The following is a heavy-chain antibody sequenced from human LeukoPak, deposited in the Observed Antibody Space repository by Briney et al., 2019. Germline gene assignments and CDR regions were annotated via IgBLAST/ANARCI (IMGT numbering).Heavy chain of an antibody. Sequence: ASVKVSCKASGYTFTSYDINWVRQATGQGLEWMGWMNPNSGNTGYAQKFQGRVTMTRNTFISTAYMELSSLRSEDTAVYYCARGPAGSEIILGYFQHWGQGTLVTVSS. D-gene: IGHD3-10*01. CDR3: ARGPAGSEIILGYFQH. CDR1: GYTFTSYD. V-gene: IGHV1-8*01. J-gene: IGHJ1*01. CDR2: MNPNSGNT.